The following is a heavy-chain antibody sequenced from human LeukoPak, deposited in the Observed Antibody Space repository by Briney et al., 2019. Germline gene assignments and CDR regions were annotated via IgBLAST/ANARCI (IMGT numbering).Heavy chain of an antibody. Sequence: PSETLSLTCAVYGGSFSGYYWSWIRQPPGEGLEWIGEINHSGSTNYNPSLKSRVTISVDTSKNHFSLKLTSVTAADTAVYYCARGPSERYYESSAYYYFDYWGQGTLVTVSS. CDR1: GGSFSGYY. D-gene: IGHD3-22*01. J-gene: IGHJ4*02. V-gene: IGHV4-34*01. CDR2: INHSGST. CDR3: ARGPSERYYESSAYYYFDY.